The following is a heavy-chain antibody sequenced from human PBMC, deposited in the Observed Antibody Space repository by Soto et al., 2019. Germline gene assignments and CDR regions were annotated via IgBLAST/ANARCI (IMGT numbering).Heavy chain of an antibody. CDR1: GFTFSSYS. D-gene: IGHD3-16*02. Sequence: GGSLRLSCAASGFTFSSYSMNWVRQAPGKGLECVSYISSSSSTIYYADSVKGRFTISRDNAKNSLYLQMNSLRDEDTAVYYCARDQYDYVWGSYRPRPNFDYWGQGTLVTVSS. J-gene: IGHJ4*02. CDR3: ARDQYDYVWGSYRPRPNFDY. V-gene: IGHV3-48*02. CDR2: ISSSSSTI.